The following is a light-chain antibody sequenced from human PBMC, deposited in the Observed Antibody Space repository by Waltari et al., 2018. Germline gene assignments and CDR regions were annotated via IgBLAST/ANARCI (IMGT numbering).Light chain of an antibody. V-gene: IGLV2-18*02. CDR3: SSYTSSSTWV. J-gene: IGLJ1*01. CDR2: DVS. CDR1: RSAVGSSNR. Sequence: QSAMTPPPSLSGSPGLSVTIPCTGTRSAVGSSNRVSWYQQPPDTAPKLIIYDVSARPSGVPDRCSGSKSANTAFLTISGLQAEDEADYFCSSYTSSSTWVFGTGTKVTVL.